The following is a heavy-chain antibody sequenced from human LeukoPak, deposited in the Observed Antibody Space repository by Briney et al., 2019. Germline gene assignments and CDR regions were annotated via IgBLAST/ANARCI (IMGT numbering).Heavy chain of an antibody. D-gene: IGHD2-15*01. Sequence: GRSLRLSCAASGFTFSSYGMHWVRQAPGKGLEWVAVISYDGSNKYYADSVKGRFTISRDNSKNTLYLQMNSLRAEDTAVYYCAREDHLYCSGGSCYSGRYYYGMDVWGQGTTVTVSS. CDR1: GFTFSSYG. J-gene: IGHJ6*02. V-gene: IGHV3-30*19. CDR3: AREDHLYCSGGSCYSGRYYYGMDV. CDR2: ISYDGSNK.